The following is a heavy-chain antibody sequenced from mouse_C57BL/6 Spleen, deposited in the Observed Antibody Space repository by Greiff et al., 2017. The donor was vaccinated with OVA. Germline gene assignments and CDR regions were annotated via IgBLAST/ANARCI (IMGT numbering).Heavy chain of an antibody. CDR2: IYPGSGNT. J-gene: IGHJ2*01. D-gene: IGHD3-2*02. Sequence: VQLQQSGAELVRPGASVKLSCKASGYTFTDYYINWVKQRPGQGLEWIARIYPGSGNTYYNEKFKGKATLTAEKYSSPAYMQLSSLTSEDSAVYFCARLYSSGLDYWGQGTTLTVSS. CDR1: GYTFTDYY. CDR3: ARLYSSGLDY. V-gene: IGHV1-76*01.